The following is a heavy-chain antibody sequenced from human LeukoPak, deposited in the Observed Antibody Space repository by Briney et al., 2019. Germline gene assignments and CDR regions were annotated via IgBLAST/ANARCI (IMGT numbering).Heavy chain of an antibody. CDR2: ISSSSTYI. CDR1: GFTFTGYA. V-gene: IGHV3-21*06. Sequence: GGSLRLSCAASGFTFTGYAMSWVRQAPGKGLEWVSFISSSSTYIYYADSLKGRFTISRDNAKNSLYLQMNSLRAEDTAVYYCARDGVAELMSALDYWGQGILVTVSS. CDR3: ARDGVAELMSALDY. D-gene: IGHD1-26*01. J-gene: IGHJ4*02.